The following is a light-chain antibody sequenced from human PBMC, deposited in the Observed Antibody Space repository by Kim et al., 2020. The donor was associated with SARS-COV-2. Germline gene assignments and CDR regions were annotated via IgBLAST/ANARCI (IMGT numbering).Light chain of an antibody. Sequence: DIQMTQSPSSLSASVGDRVTITCQASQDINNYLNWYQQKPGKAPKLLIYDASTLETGVPSRFSGSGSGTDFTFTISSLQPEDIAIYYCQQFDDLLVTFGGGTKLEI. CDR1: QDINNY. CDR2: DAS. V-gene: IGKV1-33*01. CDR3: QQFDDLLVT. J-gene: IGKJ4*01.